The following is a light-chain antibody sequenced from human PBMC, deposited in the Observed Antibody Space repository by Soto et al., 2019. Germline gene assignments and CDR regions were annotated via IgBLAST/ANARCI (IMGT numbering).Light chain of an antibody. V-gene: IGKV1-13*02. CDR2: DAS. Sequence: AIQLTQSPSSLSASVGDRVTITCRASQGISSALAWYQQKPGKAPKLLIYDASSLESGVPSRFSGSGSGTDFTLTISSLQPEDFASYYCQQFNSYPLLTFGGGTKVEIK. J-gene: IGKJ4*01. CDR1: QGISSA. CDR3: QQFNSYPLLT.